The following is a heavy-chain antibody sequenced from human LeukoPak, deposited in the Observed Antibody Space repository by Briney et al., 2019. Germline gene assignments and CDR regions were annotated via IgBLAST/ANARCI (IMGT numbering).Heavy chain of an antibody. CDR2: IKQDGSEK. J-gene: IGHJ2*01. CDR1: GFTFSTYW. D-gene: IGHD3-3*01. Sequence: GGSLRLFCAASGFTFSTYWMNWVRQAPGKGLEWVANIKQDGSEKYYVDSVKGRFTLSRDSAKSSLYLQMNSLRAEDTAVYYCARAEWSNWYFDLWGRGTLVTVSS. CDR3: ARAEWSNWYFDL. V-gene: IGHV3-7*03.